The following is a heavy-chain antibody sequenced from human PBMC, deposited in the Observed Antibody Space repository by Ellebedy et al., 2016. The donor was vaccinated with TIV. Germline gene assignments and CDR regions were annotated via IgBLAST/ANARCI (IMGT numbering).Heavy chain of an antibody. CDR3: TRGGTMGEYKGFDP. CDR1: GYTFTNFN. J-gene: IGHJ5*02. Sequence: AASVKVSCKASGYTFTNFNINWVRPASGQGLEWMGLINPKSGDTVYSQKFQGRVTMTTNTPMNTAYMHLTSLRSEDTAVYFCTRGGTMGEYKGFDPWGRGTLVIVSS. D-gene: IGHD1-1*01. V-gene: IGHV1-8*01. CDR2: INPKSGDT.